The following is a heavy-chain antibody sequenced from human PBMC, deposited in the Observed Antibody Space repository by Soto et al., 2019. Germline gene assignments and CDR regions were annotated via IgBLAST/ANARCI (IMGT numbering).Heavy chain of an antibody. J-gene: IGHJ4*02. CDR2: INHSGTT. V-gene: IGHV4-34*01. D-gene: IGHD3-22*01. Sequence: WTWIRQPPGKGLEYIGEINHSGTTKYNPSLRSRLSLSVDTSKNQFSLQLSSVTAADTALYYCARGWYYYDSSGYYYTTTLDYWGQGTLVTVSS. CDR3: ARGWYYYDSSGYYYTTTLDY.